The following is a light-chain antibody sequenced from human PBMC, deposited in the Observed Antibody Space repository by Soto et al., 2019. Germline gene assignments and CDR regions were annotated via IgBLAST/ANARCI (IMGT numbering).Light chain of an antibody. CDR3: QQYNDWPRT. V-gene: IGKV3-15*01. CDR1: QSVGTY. Sequence: EIVMTQSPATLSVSPGERATLSCRASQSVGTYLAWYQQKPGQAPRLLIYGASTRAAGISPRFSGGGSGTEFTLTISSLQSEHFAVYYCQQYNDWPRTFGQGTKVGIK. J-gene: IGKJ1*01. CDR2: GAS.